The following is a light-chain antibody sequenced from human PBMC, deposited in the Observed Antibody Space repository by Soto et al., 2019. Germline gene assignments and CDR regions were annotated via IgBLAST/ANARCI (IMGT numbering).Light chain of an antibody. CDR3: QQYNNWPQT. Sequence: EIVLTQSPGTLSLSPGERATLTCRASQSVSSTYLAWYQQQPGQAPRLLIYGASNRATGIPDRFSGSGSGTDFTLTISRLEPEDFAVYYCQQYNNWPQTFGQGTKVDIK. J-gene: IGKJ1*01. CDR1: QSVSSTY. V-gene: IGKV3-20*01. CDR2: GAS.